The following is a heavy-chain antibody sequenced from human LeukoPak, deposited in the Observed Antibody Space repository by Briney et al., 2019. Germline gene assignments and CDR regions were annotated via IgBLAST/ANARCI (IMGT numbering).Heavy chain of an antibody. CDR2: IIPIFGTA. Sequence: ASVKVSCKASGGTFSSYAISRVRQAPGQGLEWMGGIIPIFGTANYAQKFQGRVTITADKSTSTAYMELSSLRSEDTAVYYCARSQHIVVVTATPNWFDPWGQGTLVTVSS. V-gene: IGHV1-69*06. D-gene: IGHD2-21*02. CDR3: ARSQHIVVVTATPNWFDP. J-gene: IGHJ5*02. CDR1: GGTFSSYA.